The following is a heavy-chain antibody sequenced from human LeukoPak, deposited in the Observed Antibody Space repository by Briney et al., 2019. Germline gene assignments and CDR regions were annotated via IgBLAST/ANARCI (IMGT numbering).Heavy chain of an antibody. CDR2: IYYSGST. J-gene: IGHJ4*02. CDR1: GGSISSSSYY. V-gene: IGHV4-39*07. CDR3: ASSYSGSYLFDY. D-gene: IGHD1-26*01. Sequence: SETLSLTCTVSGGSISSSSYYWGWIRQPPGKGLEWIGSIYYSGSTYYNPSLKSRVTISVDTSKNQFSLQLSSVTAADTAVYYCASSYSGSYLFDYWGQGTLVTVSS.